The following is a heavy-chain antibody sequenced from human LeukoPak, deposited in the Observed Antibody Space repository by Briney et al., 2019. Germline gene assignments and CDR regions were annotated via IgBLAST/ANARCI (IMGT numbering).Heavy chain of an antibody. D-gene: IGHD3-3*01. CDR1: GYTFTGYY. CDR2: INPNSGGT. J-gene: IGHJ6*02. V-gene: IGHV1-2*02. CDR3: ARVYDFDDYYYGMDV. Sequence: ASVKVSCKASGYTFTGYYMHWVRQAPGQGLEWMGWINPNSGGTNYAQKFQGRVTMTRDTSISTAYMELSRLRSDDTAVYYCARVYDFDDYYYGMDVWGQGTTVTVPS.